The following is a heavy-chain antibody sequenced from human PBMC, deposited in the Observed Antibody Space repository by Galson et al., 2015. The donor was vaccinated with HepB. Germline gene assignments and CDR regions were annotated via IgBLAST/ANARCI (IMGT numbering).Heavy chain of an antibody. CDR1: GFTFSSYW. CDR3: ARSMTYYDFWSGHSNYYYYYGMDV. D-gene: IGHD3-3*01. Sequence: SLRLSCAASGFTFSSYWMHWVRQAPGKGLVWVSRINSDGSSTSYADSVKGRFTISRDNAKNTLYLQMNSLRAEDTAVYYCARSMTYYDFWSGHSNYYYYYGMDVWGQGTTVTVSS. CDR2: INSDGSST. J-gene: IGHJ6*02. V-gene: IGHV3-74*01.